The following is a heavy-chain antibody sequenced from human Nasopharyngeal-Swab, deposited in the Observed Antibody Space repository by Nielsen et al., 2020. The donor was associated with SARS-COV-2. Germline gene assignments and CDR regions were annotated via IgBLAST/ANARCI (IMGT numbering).Heavy chain of an antibody. D-gene: IGHD2-2*01. CDR2: IYTSGST. J-gene: IGHJ4*02. V-gene: IGHV4-4*07. CDR1: GGSISRYY. Sequence: SETLSLTCTVSGGSISRYYWSWIRQPAGKGLEWIGRIYTSGSTNYNPSLKSRVTMSVDTSKNQFSLKLSSVTAADTAVYYCASTCSSTSCQNDFDYWGQGTLVTVSS. CDR3: ASTCSSTSCQNDFDY.